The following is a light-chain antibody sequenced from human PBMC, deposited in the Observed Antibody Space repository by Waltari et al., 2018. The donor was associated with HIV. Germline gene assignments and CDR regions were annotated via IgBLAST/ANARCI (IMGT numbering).Light chain of an antibody. V-gene: IGKV3-11*01. Sequence: EIVLTQSPATLSLSPGERATLSCRASQSIRNYLAWYQQKPGQAPRLLIYDASIRATGIPARFSGSGSGTDFSLTISSLEPEDFAVYYCQQRSNWPGFTFGQGTKLEIK. CDR1: QSIRNY. CDR3: QQRSNWPGFT. CDR2: DAS. J-gene: IGKJ2*01.